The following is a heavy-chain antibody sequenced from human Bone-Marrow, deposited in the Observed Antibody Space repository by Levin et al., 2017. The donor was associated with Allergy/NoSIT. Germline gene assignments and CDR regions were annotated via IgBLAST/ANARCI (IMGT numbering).Heavy chain of an antibody. CDR2: AYYTSKWNI. CDR3: ARGSMSSFDF. CDR1: GDSVSGNNIA. D-gene: IGHD2/OR15-2a*01. Sequence: SQTLSLTCAISGDSVSGNNIAWNWIRQSPSRGLEWLGRAYYTSKWNIDYAVSVKSRLTINTDTSENQFSLQLLSVTPEDTAVYYCARGSMSSFDFWGQGILVTVSS. V-gene: IGHV6-1*01. J-gene: IGHJ4*02.